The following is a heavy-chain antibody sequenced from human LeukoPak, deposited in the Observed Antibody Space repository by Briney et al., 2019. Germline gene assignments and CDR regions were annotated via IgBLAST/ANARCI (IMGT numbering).Heavy chain of an antibody. CDR1: GFTFSSYW. V-gene: IGHV3-7*04. D-gene: IGHD6-13*01. Sequence: PGGSLRLSCAASGFTFSSYWMSWVRQAPGKGLEWVANIKQDGSEKYYVDSVKGRFTISRDNAKNSLYLQMNSLRAEDTAVYYCARDPYSNFFGAFDIWGQGTMVTVSS. CDR3: ARDPYSNFFGAFDI. J-gene: IGHJ3*02. CDR2: IKQDGSEK.